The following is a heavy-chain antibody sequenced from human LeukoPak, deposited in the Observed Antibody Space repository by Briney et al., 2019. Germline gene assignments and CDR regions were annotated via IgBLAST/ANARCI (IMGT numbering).Heavy chain of an antibody. D-gene: IGHD5-24*01. J-gene: IGHJ4*02. CDR2: ISGSGGST. Sequence: GGSLRLSCAASGFTFSSYAMSWVRQAPGKGLEWVSAISGSGGSTYYADSVKGRFTISRDNSKNTLYLQMNGLRAEDTAVYYCAKGKSRDGYNCFDYWGQGTLVTVSS. CDR1: GFTFSSYA. V-gene: IGHV3-23*01. CDR3: AKGKSRDGYNCFDY.